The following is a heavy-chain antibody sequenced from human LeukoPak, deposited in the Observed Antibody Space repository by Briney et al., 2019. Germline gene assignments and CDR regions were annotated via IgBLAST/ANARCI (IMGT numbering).Heavy chain of an antibody. Sequence: GGSLRLSCAASGFTFSSYWMHWVRQAPGKGLEWVSGISWNSGSIGYADSVKGRFTISRDNAENSLYLQMNSLRAEDTALYYCAKDMGLGTNPFFDYWGQGTLVTVSS. J-gene: IGHJ4*02. D-gene: IGHD1-14*01. CDR3: AKDMGLGTNPFFDY. CDR2: ISWNSGSI. CDR1: GFTFSSYW. V-gene: IGHV3-9*01.